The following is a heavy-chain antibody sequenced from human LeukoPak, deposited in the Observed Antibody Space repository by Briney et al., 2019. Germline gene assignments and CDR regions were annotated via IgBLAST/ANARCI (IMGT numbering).Heavy chain of an antibody. CDR2: IIPILGIA. CDR3: ARGVAAAGTIGWFDP. V-gene: IGHV1-69*04. D-gene: IGHD6-13*01. J-gene: IGHJ5*02. Sequence: GSSVKVSCTASGGTFSSYAISWVRQAPGQGLEWMGRIIPILGIANYAQKFQGRVTITADKSTSTAYMELSSLRSEDTAVYYCARGVAAAGTIGWFDPWGQGTLVTVSS. CDR1: GGTFSSYA.